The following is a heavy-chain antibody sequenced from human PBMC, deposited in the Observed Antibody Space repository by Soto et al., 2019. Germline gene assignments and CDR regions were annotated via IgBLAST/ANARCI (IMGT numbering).Heavy chain of an antibody. CDR2: IIPILGIA. J-gene: IGHJ4*02. CDR3: ARVSVLDDY. D-gene: IGHD2-8*01. Sequence: SVKVACKASGGTFSSYTISWVRQAPGQGLEWMGRIIPILGIANYAQKFQGRVTITADKPTSTAYMELSSLRSEDTAVYYCARVSVLDDYWGQGTLVTVSS. CDR1: GGTFSSYT. V-gene: IGHV1-69*02.